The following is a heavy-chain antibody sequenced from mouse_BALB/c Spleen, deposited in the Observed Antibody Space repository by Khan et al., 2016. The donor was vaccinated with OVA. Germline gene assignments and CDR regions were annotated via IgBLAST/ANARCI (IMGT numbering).Heavy chain of an antibody. Sequence: QVQLKESGPGLVAPSQSLSITCTVSGFSLTSYGVHWVRQPPGKGLEWLGVIWAGGSTNYNSALMSRLSISKDNSKSQVFLKMNSLQTDDTAMYYCAGLYYYGSSFYAMDYWGQRTSVTVSS. CDR3: AGLYYYGSSFYAMDY. V-gene: IGHV2-9*02. CDR2: IWAGGST. J-gene: IGHJ4*01. D-gene: IGHD1-1*01. CDR1: GFSLTSYG.